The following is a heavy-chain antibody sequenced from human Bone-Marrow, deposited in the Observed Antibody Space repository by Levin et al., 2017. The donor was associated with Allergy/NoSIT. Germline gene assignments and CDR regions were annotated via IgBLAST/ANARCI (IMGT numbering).Heavy chain of an antibody. D-gene: IGHD3-9*01. CDR2: ISSSSSYT. CDR3: ARDPEEHTLLRYFDY. Sequence: PGGSLRLSCAASGFTFSDYYMSWIRQAPGKGLECVSYISSSSSYTKYADSVKGRFTISRDNAKNSLYLQMNSLRAEDTAVYHCARDPEEHTLLRYFDYWGQGTLVTVSS. V-gene: IGHV3-11*05. J-gene: IGHJ4*02. CDR1: GFTFSDYY.